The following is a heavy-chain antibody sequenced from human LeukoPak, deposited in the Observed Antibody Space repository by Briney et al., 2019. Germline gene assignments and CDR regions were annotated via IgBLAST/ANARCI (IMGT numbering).Heavy chain of an antibody. CDR1: GGTFSSYA. Sequence: GASVKVSCKASGGTFSSYAISWVRQAPGQGLEWMGGIIPIFGTANYAQKFQGRVTITADESTSTAYMELSSLRSEDTAVYYCARCPYSSGWPEGYYYYMDVWGKGTTVTVSS. CDR2: IIPIFGTA. V-gene: IGHV1-69*13. D-gene: IGHD6-19*01. J-gene: IGHJ6*03. CDR3: ARCPYSSGWPEGYYYYMDV.